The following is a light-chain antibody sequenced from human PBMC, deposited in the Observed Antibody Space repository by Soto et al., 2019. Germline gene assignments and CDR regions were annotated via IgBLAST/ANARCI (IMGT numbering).Light chain of an antibody. Sequence: EIVLTQSPGTLSLSPGERATLSCRASQSVSNNYLAWYQQKPGQAPRLLIQRASTRATGTPARFSGSGSGTEFTLTISSLQSEDFAVYYCQQRSNWPITFGQGTRLEIK. CDR2: RAS. CDR1: QSVSNNY. J-gene: IGKJ5*01. CDR3: QQRSNWPIT. V-gene: IGKV3D-20*02.